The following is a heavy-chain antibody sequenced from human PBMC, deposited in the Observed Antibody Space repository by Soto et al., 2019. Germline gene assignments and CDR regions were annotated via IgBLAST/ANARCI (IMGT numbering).Heavy chain of an antibody. J-gene: IGHJ4*02. V-gene: IGHV3-48*02. CDR1: GFTFSYYS. D-gene: IGHD3-22*01. Sequence: EVQLVEAGGGVVQPGGSLRLSCKASGFTFSYYSLNWVRQGPGKGLEWIAHINSGSSTINYADSVRSRFTISRDDAKDSLYLQMNSLRDEDTAIYYCVTELSVGVINTPFDYWGQGTLVTVSS. CDR3: VTELSVGVINTPFDY. CDR2: INSGSSTI.